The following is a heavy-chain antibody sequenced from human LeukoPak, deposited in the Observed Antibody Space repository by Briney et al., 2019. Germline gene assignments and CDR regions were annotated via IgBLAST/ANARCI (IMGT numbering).Heavy chain of an antibody. CDR1: GGSISSRGYY. Sequence: SETLSLTCSVSGGSISSRGYYWAWIRQPPGKGLEWIGSISYSGSTYYNPSLKSRVTISADTSKSQFSLKLSSVTAAGTAVYYCARTSYYDSSGYTLDFWGQGALVTVSS. V-gene: IGHV4-39*01. D-gene: IGHD3-22*01. J-gene: IGHJ4*02. CDR2: ISYSGST. CDR3: ARTSYYDSSGYTLDF.